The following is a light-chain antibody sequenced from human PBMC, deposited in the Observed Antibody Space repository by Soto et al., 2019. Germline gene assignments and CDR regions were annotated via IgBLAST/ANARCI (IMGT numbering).Light chain of an antibody. V-gene: IGKV3-11*01. CDR3: QVRTNWSIA. J-gene: IGKJ5*01. Sequence: EIVMTQSPATLSVSPGERATLSCRASQSLSFNLAWYQQKPGQAPRLLIYDASNRATGIPARFSGTGSGTDFTLTINNLEPEDFAVYYCQVRTNWSIAFGRGTRLEIK. CDR1: QSLSFN. CDR2: DAS.